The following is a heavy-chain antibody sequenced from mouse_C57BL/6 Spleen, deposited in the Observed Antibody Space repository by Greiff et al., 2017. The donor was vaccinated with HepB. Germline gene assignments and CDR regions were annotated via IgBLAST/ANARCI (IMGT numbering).Heavy chain of an antibody. D-gene: IGHD2-3*01. CDR1: GYTFTSYG. CDR3: ARSGSLYDGDSGWFAY. J-gene: IGHJ3*01. Sequence: QVQLKESGAELARPGASVKLSCKASGYTFTSYGISWVKQRTGQGLEWIGEIYPRSGNTYYNEKFKGKATLTADKSSSTAYMELRSLTSEDSAVYFCARSGSLYDGDSGWFAYWGQGTLVTVSA. V-gene: IGHV1-81*01. CDR2: IYPRSGNT.